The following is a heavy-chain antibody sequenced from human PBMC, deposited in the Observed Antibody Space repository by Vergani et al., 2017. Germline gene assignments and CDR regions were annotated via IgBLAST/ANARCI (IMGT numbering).Heavy chain of an antibody. CDR2: ISYDGSNK. CDR1: GFSFSYYG. V-gene: IGHV3-30*03. J-gene: IGHJ4*02. D-gene: IGHD3-3*01. Sequence: QVQLVESGGDVVQPGRSLRLSCAASGFSFSYYGMHWVRQAPGKGLEWVAIISYDGSNKYYRDSVKGRFTISRDNSKNTLYLQMNSLRTEDTAVYYCARGDFDDYWGQGTLVTVSS. CDR3: ARGDFDDY.